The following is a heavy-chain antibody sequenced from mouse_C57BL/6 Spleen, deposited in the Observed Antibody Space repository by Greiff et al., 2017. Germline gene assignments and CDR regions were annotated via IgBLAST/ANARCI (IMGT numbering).Heavy chain of an antibody. CDR3: ARRGYSNYDY. V-gene: IGHV1-63*01. J-gene: IGHJ2*01. CDR1: GYTFTNYW. Sequence: VQLQQSGAELVRPGTSVKMSCKASGYTFTNYWIGWAKQRPGHGLEWIGDIYPGGGYTNYNEKFKGKATLTADKSSSTAYMQVSSLTSEDSAIYYCARRGYSNYDYWGQGTTLTVSS. CDR2: IYPGGGYT. D-gene: IGHD2-5*01.